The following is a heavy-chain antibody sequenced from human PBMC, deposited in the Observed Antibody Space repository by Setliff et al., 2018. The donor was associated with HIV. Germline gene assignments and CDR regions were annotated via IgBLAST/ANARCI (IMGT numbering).Heavy chain of an antibody. CDR3: ARQPPLSALQVWLGDY. V-gene: IGHV4-61*02. CDR1: GDSIGSGRYY. D-gene: IGHD3-10*01. J-gene: IGHJ4*02. CDR2: IYIGGDT. Sequence: SETLSLTCVVSGDSIGSGRYYWSWIRQPAGRGLEWIGRIYIGGDTIYNPSLRSRVTISVDTSKNQLSLKLTSVTAADTAVYYCARQPPLSALQVWLGDYWGQGILVTVSS.